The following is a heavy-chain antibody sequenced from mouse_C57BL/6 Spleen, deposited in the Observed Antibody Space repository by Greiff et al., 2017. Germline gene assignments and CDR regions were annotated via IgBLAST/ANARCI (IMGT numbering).Heavy chain of an antibody. Sequence: EVKLMESGGDLVKPGGSLKLSCAASGFTFSSYGMSWVRQTPDKRLAWVATISSGGSYTYYPDSVKGLFTISRDNDKNTLYLQMSSLKSEDTAMYYCASPYYSNFYYAMDYWGQGTSVTVSS. CDR1: GFTFSSYG. V-gene: IGHV5-6*01. D-gene: IGHD2-5*01. CDR2: ISSGGSYT. CDR3: ASPYYSNFYYAMDY. J-gene: IGHJ4*01.